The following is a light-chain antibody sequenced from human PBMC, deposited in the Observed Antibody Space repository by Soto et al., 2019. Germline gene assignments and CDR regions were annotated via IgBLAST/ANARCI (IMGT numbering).Light chain of an antibody. Sequence: QSVLTQPPSVSGSPGQSVTISCTGTSSDVASYNRVSWYQQPPGTAPKLIIYEVSNRPSGVPDRFSGSKSGNTASLTISGLQAEDEADYYCSSYTTSSTYVVGTGTKVTVL. CDR1: SSDVASYNR. J-gene: IGLJ1*01. V-gene: IGLV2-18*02. CDR2: EVS. CDR3: SSYTTSSTYV.